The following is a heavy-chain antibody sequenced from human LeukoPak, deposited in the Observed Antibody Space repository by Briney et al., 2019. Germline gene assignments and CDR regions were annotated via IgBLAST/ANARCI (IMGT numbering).Heavy chain of an antibody. D-gene: IGHD3-16*01. CDR1: GFTFSNAW. V-gene: IGHV3-15*01. Sequence: GXLRLSCAGSGFTFSNAWMNWVRQVPGKGLEWVGRIKSKPNGGTTDYAAPVKGRFSISRDDSKNMVYVQMNSLKTEDTAVYYCATGGYYFDYWGQGTLVTVSS. CDR2: IKSKPNGGTT. CDR3: ATGGYYFDY. J-gene: IGHJ4*02.